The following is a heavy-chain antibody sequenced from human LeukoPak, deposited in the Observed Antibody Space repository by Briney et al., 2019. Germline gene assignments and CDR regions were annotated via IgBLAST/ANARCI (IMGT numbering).Heavy chain of an antibody. Sequence: ASVKVSCKASGYTFTGYYMHWVRQAPGQGLEWMGWINPNSGGTKYAQTFKGRVTMTRDTSISTAYMELSSLRSDDTAVYYCARDGDTYGYYYYGMDVWGQGTTVTVSS. J-gene: IGHJ6*02. CDR1: GYTFTGYY. V-gene: IGHV1-2*02. CDR3: ARDGDTYGYYYYGMDV. CDR2: INPNSGGT. D-gene: IGHD5-18*01.